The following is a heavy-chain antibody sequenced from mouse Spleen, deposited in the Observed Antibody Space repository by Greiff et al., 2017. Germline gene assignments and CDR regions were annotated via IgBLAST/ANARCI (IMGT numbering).Heavy chain of an antibody. V-gene: IGHV2-2*01. J-gene: IGHJ3*01. Sequence: QVQLQQSGPGLVQPSQSLSITCTVSGFSLTSYGVHWVRQSPGKGLEWLGVIWSGGSTDYNAAFISRLSISKDNSKSQVFFKMNSLQADDTAIYYCARDLLLRSFAYWGQGTLVTVSA. CDR1: GFSLTSYG. D-gene: IGHD1-1*01. CDR2: IWSGGST. CDR3: ARDLLLRSFAY.